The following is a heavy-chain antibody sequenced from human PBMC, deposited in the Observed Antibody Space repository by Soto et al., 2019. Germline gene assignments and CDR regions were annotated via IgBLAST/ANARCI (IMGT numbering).Heavy chain of an antibody. CDR2: IDPSDSYT. CDR1: GYSFTSYW. V-gene: IGHV5-10-1*01. D-gene: IGHD3-22*01. J-gene: IGHJ6*02. CDR3: ASLRSKNYYDSGPSQQSYYGMDV. Sequence: GESLKISCKGSGYSFTSYWISWVRQMPGKGLEWMGRIDPSDSYTNYSPSFQGHVTISADKSISTAYLQWSSLKASDTAMYYCASLRSKNYYDSGPSQQSYYGMDVWGQGTTVTVSS.